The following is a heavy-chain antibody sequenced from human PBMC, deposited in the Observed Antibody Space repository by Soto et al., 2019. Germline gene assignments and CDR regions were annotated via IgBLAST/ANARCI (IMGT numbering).Heavy chain of an antibody. D-gene: IGHD6-13*01. V-gene: IGHV1-69*01. CDR2: IIPIFGTE. Sequence: QVQLVQSGAEVKKPGSSVRVSCKASGGTFSSYAISWVRQAPGQGLEWMGGIIPIFGTENYAQKFQGRVTITADESTSTGYMELSSLRSEDTAVYYCARDRIAGSKYYYGMDVWGQGTTVTGSS. CDR3: ARDRIAGSKYYYGMDV. CDR1: GGTFSSYA. J-gene: IGHJ6*02.